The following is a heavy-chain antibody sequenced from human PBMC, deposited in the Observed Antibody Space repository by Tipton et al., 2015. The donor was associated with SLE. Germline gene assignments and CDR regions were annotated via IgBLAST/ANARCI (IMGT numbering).Heavy chain of an antibody. J-gene: IGHJ5*02. V-gene: IGHV4-59*12. CDR2: IYYSGST. CDR1: GGSFNIYY. Sequence: TLSLTCAVYGGSFNIYYWNWIRQSPGKGLEWIGYIYYSGSTYYNPSLKSRVTISLDTSKNQFSLKLTSVTAADTAVYYCASGPSSIAALTWFDPWGQGTLVTVSS. D-gene: IGHD6-6*01. CDR3: ASGPSSIAALTWFDP.